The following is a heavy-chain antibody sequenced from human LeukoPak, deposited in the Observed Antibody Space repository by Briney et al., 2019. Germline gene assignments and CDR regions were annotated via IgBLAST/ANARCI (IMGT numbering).Heavy chain of an antibody. CDR3: AKDQGLYND. Sequence: PGGSLRLSCAASGFTFDDYTMHWVRQAPGKGLEWVSLISWDGGSTYYADSVKGRFTISRDNSKNTLYLQMNSLRAEDTAVYYCAKDQGLYNDWGQGTLVTVSS. CDR2: ISWDGGST. V-gene: IGHV3-43*01. D-gene: IGHD1-14*01. J-gene: IGHJ4*02. CDR1: GFTFDDYT.